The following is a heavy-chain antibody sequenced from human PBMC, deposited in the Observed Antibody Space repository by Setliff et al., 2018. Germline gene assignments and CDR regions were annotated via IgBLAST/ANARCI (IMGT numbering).Heavy chain of an antibody. J-gene: IGHJ5*02. D-gene: IGHD2-15*01. CDR3: ARSPAVLGIVYLDP. CDR1: GDTFSSYG. CDR2: TIPMFGST. Sequence: RASVKVSCKASGDTFSSYGISWVRQAPGQGLEWMGGTIPMFGSTSYAQKFQGRVTIITDESTTTAYMELSSLGSEDTAVYYCARSPAVLGIVYLDPWGQGTLVTVSS. V-gene: IGHV1-69*05.